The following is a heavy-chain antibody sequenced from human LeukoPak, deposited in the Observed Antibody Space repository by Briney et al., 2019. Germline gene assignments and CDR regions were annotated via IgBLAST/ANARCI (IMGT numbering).Heavy chain of an antibody. CDR2: ISYDGSNK. CDR3: ANIAVAGLTKYYGMDV. J-gene: IGHJ6*02. V-gene: IGHV3-30*18. Sequence: PGGSLRLSCAASGFTFSSYSMNWVRQAPGKGLEWVAVISYDGSNKYYADSVKGRFTISRDNSKNTLYLQMNSLRAEDTAVYYCANIAVAGLTKYYGMDVWGQGTTVTVSS. D-gene: IGHD6-19*01. CDR1: GFTFSSYS.